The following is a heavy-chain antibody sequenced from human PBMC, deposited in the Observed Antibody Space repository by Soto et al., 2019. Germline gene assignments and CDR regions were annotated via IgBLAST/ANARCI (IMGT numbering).Heavy chain of an antibody. CDR1: GFTISNTY. J-gene: IGHJ4*02. CDR2: IYPGGIT. D-gene: IGHD5-18*01. CDR3: ARSYSYPYYFDY. V-gene: IGHV3-66*01. Sequence: PGGSLRLSCAASGFTISNTYINWVRQAPGKGLEWVSVIYPGGITYYADSVKGRFTISRYNSKNTLYFEMNSLRAEYAAVYYCARSYSYPYYFDYWGQGTPVTVSS.